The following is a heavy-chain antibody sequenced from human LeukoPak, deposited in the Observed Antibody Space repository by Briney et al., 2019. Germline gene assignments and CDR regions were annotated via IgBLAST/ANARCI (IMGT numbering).Heavy chain of an antibody. CDR3: ARGRVDTALISYGMDV. Sequence: ASVKVSCKASGYTFTSYGISWVRQAPGQGLEWMGWISAYNGNTNYAQKLQGRVTMTTDTSTSTAHMELRSLRSDDTAVYYCARGRVDTALISYGMDVWGQGTTVTVSS. D-gene: IGHD5-18*01. CDR2: ISAYNGNT. CDR1: GYTFTSYG. V-gene: IGHV1-18*01. J-gene: IGHJ6*02.